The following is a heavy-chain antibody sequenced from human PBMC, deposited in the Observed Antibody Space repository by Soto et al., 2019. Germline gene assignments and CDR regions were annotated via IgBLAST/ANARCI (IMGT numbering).Heavy chain of an antibody. V-gene: IGHV3-30*18. CDR2: ISYDGSNK. Sequence: QVQLVESGGGVVQPGRSLRLSCAASGFTFSSYGMHWVRQAPGKGLEWVAVISYDGSNKYYADSVKGRFTISRDNSKNTLYLQMNSLRAGDTAVYYCAKGIAAANYWGQGTLVTVSS. CDR3: AKGIAAANY. J-gene: IGHJ4*02. D-gene: IGHD6-13*01. CDR1: GFTFSSYG.